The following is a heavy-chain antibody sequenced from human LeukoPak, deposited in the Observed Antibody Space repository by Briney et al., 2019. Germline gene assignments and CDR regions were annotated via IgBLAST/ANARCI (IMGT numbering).Heavy chain of an antibody. D-gene: IGHD6-13*01. CDR1: GGTFSSYA. J-gene: IGHJ4*02. CDR3: ARGIAAAGMGEFDY. Sequence: HGASVKVSCKASGGTFSSYAISWVRQAPGQGLEWMGGIIPIFGTANYAQKFQGRVTITADESTSTAYMELSSLRSEDTAVYYCARGIAAAGMGEFDYWGQGTLVTVSS. V-gene: IGHV1-69*01. CDR2: IIPIFGTA.